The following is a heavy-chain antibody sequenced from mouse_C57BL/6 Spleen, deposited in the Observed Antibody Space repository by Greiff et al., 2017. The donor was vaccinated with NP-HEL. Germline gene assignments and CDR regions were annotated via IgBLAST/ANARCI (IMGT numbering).Heavy chain of an antibody. D-gene: IGHD2-1*01. Sequence: VNVVESGPGLVAPSQSLSITCTVSGFSLTSYGVDWVRQSPGKGLEWLGVIWGVGSTNYNSALKSRLSISKDNSTSQVFLKMNSLQTDDTAMYYCARGGNYDEYYAMDYWGQGTSVTVSS. CDR3: ARGGNYDEYYAMDY. CDR1: GFSLTSYG. V-gene: IGHV2-6*01. J-gene: IGHJ4*01. CDR2: IWGVGST.